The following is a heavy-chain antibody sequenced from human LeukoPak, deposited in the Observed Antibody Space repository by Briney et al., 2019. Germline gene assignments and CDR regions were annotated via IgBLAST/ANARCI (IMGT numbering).Heavy chain of an antibody. D-gene: IGHD1-26*01. V-gene: IGHV3-74*01. J-gene: IGHJ4*02. CDR3: VKVRGRARVGYFDY. CDR2: INKDGSVT. Sequence: GGSLRLSCAVSGFTFSSYGMHWVRQAPGKGLVWVSRINKDGSVTDYAESVKGRFSISRDNAKNTLYLQMNSLRVEDTAIYYCVKVRGRARVGYFDYWGQGTLVTVSS. CDR1: GFTFSSYG.